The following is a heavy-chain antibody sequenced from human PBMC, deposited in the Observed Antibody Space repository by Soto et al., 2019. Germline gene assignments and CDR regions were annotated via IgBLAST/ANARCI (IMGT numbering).Heavy chain of an antibody. Sequence: SETLSLTCGVSGGSISSDYWSWIRQPPGKGLEWIGYISYTVGTHYNPSLKSRVTISIDTSENQFSLKLSSVTAADTAVYYCARSHDSSNQFYFGYWGQGSLVTVSS. CDR2: ISYTVGT. CDR3: ARSHDSSNQFYFGY. V-gene: IGHV4-59*01. J-gene: IGHJ4*02. CDR1: GGSISSDY. D-gene: IGHD4-4*01.